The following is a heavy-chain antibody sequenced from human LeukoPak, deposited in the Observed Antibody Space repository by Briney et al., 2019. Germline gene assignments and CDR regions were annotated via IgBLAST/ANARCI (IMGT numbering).Heavy chain of an antibody. Sequence: ASVKVSCKASGYTFTNFDISWVRQAPGQGLEWMGRMSPNTGKTDYGQNFQGRVTITRDTSINTVYMEVRSLRSDDTAVYYCARSFVDYWSGYYRRDWFDPWGQGTLATVSS. D-gene: IGHD3-3*01. CDR3: ARSFVDYWSGYYRRDWFDP. J-gene: IGHJ5*02. CDR2: MSPNTGKT. V-gene: IGHV1-8*03. CDR1: GYTFTNFD.